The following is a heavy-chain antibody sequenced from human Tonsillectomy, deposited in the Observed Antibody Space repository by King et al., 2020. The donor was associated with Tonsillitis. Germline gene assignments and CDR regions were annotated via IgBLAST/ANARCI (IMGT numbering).Heavy chain of an antibody. V-gene: IGHV1-2*02. CDR1: GYTFTGYY. Sequence: VQLVQSGAEVKKPGASVKVSCKASGYTFTGYYMHWVRQAPGQGLEWMGWINPNSGGTNYAQKFQGRVTMTRDSSISTAYMELSRLRSDDTAVYYCATRGIDYGDSATFDYWGQGTLVTVSS. D-gene: IGHD4-17*01. CDR2: INPNSGGT. J-gene: IGHJ4*02. CDR3: ATRGIDYGDSATFDY.